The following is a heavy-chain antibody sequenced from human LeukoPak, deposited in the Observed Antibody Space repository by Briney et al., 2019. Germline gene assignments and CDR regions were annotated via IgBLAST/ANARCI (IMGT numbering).Heavy chain of an antibody. CDR1: GGSISSYY. CDR3: ASAWLDAFDI. Sequence: SETLSLTCTVSGGSISSYYWSWIRQPAGTALEWIGRIYTSGTITYNPSLKSRVTMSVDTSKNQFSLKLSSVTAADTAVYYCASAWLDAFDIWGQGTMVTVSS. J-gene: IGHJ3*02. D-gene: IGHD3-9*01. CDR2: IYTSGTI. V-gene: IGHV4-4*07.